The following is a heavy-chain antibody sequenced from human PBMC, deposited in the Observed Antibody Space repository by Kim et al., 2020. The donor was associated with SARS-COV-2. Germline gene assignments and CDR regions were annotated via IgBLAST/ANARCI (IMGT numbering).Heavy chain of an antibody. CDR2: IKQDGSEK. J-gene: IGHJ6*02. CDR1: GFTFSSYW. D-gene: IGHD6-13*01. CDR3: ASLPGIAAAEPYYYYGMDV. V-gene: IGHV3-7*01. Sequence: GGSLRLSCAASGFTFSSYWMSWVRQAPGKGLEWVANIKQDGSEKYYVDSVKGRFTISRDNAKNSLYLQMNSLRAEDTAVYYCASLPGIAAAEPYYYYGMDVWGQGTTVTVSS.